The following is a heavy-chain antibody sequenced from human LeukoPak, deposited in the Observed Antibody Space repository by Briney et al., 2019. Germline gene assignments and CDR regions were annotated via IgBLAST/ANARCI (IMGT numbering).Heavy chain of an antibody. V-gene: IGHV4-59*01. CDR3: ARIMSTVSRTFDY. CDR2: IYYSRST. J-gene: IGHJ4*02. D-gene: IGHD5/OR15-5a*01. CDR1: GGSLSGYY. Sequence: SETLSLTCTVSGGSLSGYYWGWIRQPPGKGLEWIGYIYYSRSTNCNPSLKSRVTISVDTSSNQFSLKLSSVTAADTAVYYCARIMSTVSRTFDYWGQGTLVTVSS.